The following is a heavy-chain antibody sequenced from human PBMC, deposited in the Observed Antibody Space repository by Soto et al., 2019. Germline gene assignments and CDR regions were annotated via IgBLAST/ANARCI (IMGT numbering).Heavy chain of an antibody. CDR2: VEQDGSEK. CDR3: ARIGPTYYYGMDV. CDR1: GFTFSSYW. Sequence: EVQLVESGGGLVQPGGSLRLCCAASGFTFSSYWMSWVRQAPGKGLVWVANVEQDGSEKYYVDSVKGRFTISRDNAKNSLYLKMNSLRAEDTALYYCARIGPTYYYGMDVWGQGTKVTVSS. V-gene: IGHV3-7*03. J-gene: IGHJ6*02.